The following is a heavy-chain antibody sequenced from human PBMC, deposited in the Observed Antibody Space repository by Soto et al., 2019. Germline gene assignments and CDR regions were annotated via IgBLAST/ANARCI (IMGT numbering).Heavy chain of an antibody. CDR3: ASLWFGGYYFDY. CDR2: ISYDGSNK. Sequence: QVQLVESGGGVVQPGRSLRLSCAASGFTFSSYAMHWVRQAPGKGLEWVAVISYDGSNKYYADSVKGRFTISRDNSNNTLYLQMNSLRAEDTAVYYCASLWFGGYYFDYWGQGTLVTGSS. D-gene: IGHD3-10*01. V-gene: IGHV3-30-3*01. J-gene: IGHJ4*02. CDR1: GFTFSSYA.